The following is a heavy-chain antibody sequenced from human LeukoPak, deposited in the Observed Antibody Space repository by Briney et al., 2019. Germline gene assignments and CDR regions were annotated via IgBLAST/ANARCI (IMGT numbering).Heavy chain of an antibody. CDR2: IYYSGST. Sequence: SETLSLTCTVSGGSISSSSYYWGWIRQPPGKGLEWIGSIYYSGSTYYNPSLKSRVTISIDTSKNHFSLKLTSVTAADTALYYCARASEIAVVVSATTENWFDPWGQGTLVTVSS. D-gene: IGHD2-15*01. V-gene: IGHV4-39*07. CDR3: ARASEIAVVVSATTENWFDP. CDR1: GGSISSSSYY. J-gene: IGHJ5*02.